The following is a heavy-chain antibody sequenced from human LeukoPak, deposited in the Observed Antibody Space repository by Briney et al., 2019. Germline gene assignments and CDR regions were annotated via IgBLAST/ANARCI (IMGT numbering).Heavy chain of an antibody. Sequence: PSETLSLTCTVSGASISSYYWSWIRQPPGKGLEWIGDIYYSGSIRYNPSLKSRVTMSVDTSKNQFSLKLSSVTAADTAIYYCARENPSGYYNRPIDYWGQGTLVTVSS. CDR1: GASISSYY. CDR3: ARENPSGYYNRPIDY. CDR2: IYYSGSI. J-gene: IGHJ4*02. V-gene: IGHV4-59*01. D-gene: IGHD3-22*01.